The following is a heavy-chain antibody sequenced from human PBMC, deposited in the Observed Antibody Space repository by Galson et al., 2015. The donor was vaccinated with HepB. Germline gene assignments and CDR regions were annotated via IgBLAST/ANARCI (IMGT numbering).Heavy chain of an antibody. V-gene: IGHV3-7*05. CDR2: IKQDGSEK. J-gene: IGHJ6*02. CDR1: GFTFSSYW. D-gene: IGHD2-8*02. Sequence: SLRLSCAASGFTFSSYWMSWVRQAPGKGLEWVANIKQDGSEKYYVDSVKGRFTISRDNAKNSLYLQMNSLRAEDTAVYYCARDSGLTYYYYGMDVWGQGTTVSVSS. CDR3: ARDSGLTYYYYGMDV.